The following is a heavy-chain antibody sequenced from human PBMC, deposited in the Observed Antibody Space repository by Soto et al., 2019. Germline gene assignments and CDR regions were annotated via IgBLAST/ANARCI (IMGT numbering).Heavy chain of an antibody. CDR1: GGTFSSYA. J-gene: IGHJ3*02. V-gene: IGHV1-69*01. D-gene: IGHD5-12*01. CDR3: ARDQADGYNRDAFDI. CDR2: IIPIFGTA. Sequence: QGQLVQSGAEVKKPGSLVKVSCKASGGTFSSYALSWVRQAPGQGLEWMGGIIPIFGTANSAQKFQGRVTINADQSTSTADMELSSMRSEDTAVYYCARDQADGYNRDAFDIWGQGTMVTVSS.